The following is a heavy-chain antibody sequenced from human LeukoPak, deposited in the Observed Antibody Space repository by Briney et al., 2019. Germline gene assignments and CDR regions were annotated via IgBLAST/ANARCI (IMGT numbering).Heavy chain of an antibody. V-gene: IGHV5-10-1*01. CDR3: ARLVNNWNYVDWFDP. CDR2: IDPSDSYI. D-gene: IGHD1-7*01. J-gene: IGHJ5*02. CDR1: GYSFTSYW. Sequence: GESLKISCKGSGYSFTSYWISWVRQMPGKGLEWMGRIDPSDSYINYSPSFQGHVTISADKSINTAYLQWSSLKASDTAMYYCARLVNNWNYVDWFDPWGQGTLVTVSS.